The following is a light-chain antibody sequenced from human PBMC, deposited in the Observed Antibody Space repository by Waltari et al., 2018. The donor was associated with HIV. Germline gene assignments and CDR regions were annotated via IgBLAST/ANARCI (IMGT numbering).Light chain of an antibody. J-gene: IGKJ2*01. CDR3: QQANTFPHS. CDR1: QAVGTD. Sequence: DIEMTQSPSEVSASVGDRAIISCRASQAVGTDVAWYHVRPGRAPRLFIYDASRLEGGVSSRFSGSGFGTDFVFIIASLQSEDAGLYFCQQANTFPHSFGQGTKLEV. V-gene: IGKV1-12*01. CDR2: DAS.